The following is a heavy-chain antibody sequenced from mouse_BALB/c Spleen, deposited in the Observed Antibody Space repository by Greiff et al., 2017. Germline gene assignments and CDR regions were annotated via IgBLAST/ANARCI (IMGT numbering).Heavy chain of an antibody. CDR3: ARDGDGFDY. V-gene: IGHV1S56*01. CDR1: GYTFTSYY. CDR2: IYPGNVNT. J-gene: IGHJ2*01. Sequence: VQLQQSGPELVKPGASVRISCKASGYTFTSYYIHWVKQRPGQGLEWIGWIYPGNVNTKYNEKFKGKATLTADKSSSTAYMQLSSLTSEDSAVYFCARDGDGFDYWGQGTTLTVSS. D-gene: IGHD2-3*01.